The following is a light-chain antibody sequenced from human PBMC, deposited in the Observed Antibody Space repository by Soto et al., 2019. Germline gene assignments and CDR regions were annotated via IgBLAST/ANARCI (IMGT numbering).Light chain of an antibody. CDR2: EVT. CDR3: CSFAGSNPFPYV. CDR1: ISDVGSHNL. J-gene: IGLJ1*01. V-gene: IGLV2-23*02. Sequence: QSALTQPASVSGSPGQSITISCTGTISDVGSHNLVSWYQQHPGKAPKLIIYEVTERPSGVSSRFSGSKSGNTACLTVSGLQADDEADYHCCSFAGSNPFPYVFGTGTKLTVL.